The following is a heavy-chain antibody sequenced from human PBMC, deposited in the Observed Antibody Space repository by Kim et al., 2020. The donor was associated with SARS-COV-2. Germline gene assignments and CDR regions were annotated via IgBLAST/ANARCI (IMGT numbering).Heavy chain of an antibody. Sequence: GGSLRLSCAASGFTFSSYGMHWVRQAPGKGLEWVAVISYDGSNKYYADSVKGRFTISRDNSKNTLYLQMNSLRAEDTAVYYCAKEGACSSTSCPPGDYYYYYMDVWGKGTTVTVSS. CDR3: AKEGACSSTSCPPGDYYYYYMDV. D-gene: IGHD2-2*01. J-gene: IGHJ6*03. CDR2: ISYDGSNK. V-gene: IGHV3-30*18. CDR1: GFTFSSYG.